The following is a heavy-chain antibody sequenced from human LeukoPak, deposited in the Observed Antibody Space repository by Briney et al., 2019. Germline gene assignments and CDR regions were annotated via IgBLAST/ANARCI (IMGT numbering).Heavy chain of an antibody. Sequence: GRSLRLCYVGSGLTFSSYDMNRVRQATGKGLEWISYISNSGNTICYADSVKGRFTSSRDNAKNSLYRQMNSLRAEDTAVYYCDTRPRYWGQGTLVTVSA. V-gene: IGHV3-48*03. CDR2: ISNSGNTI. CDR1: GLTFSSYD. J-gene: IGHJ4*02. D-gene: IGHD2-2*01. CDR3: DTRPRY.